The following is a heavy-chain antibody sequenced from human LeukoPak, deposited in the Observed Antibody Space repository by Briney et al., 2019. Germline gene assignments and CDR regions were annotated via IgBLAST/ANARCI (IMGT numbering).Heavy chain of an antibody. CDR2: INPSGGST. V-gene: IGHV1-46*01. CDR3: TSGGYSSGTDY. J-gene: IGHJ4*02. Sequence: ASVKVSCKASGYTFTSYYMHWVRQAPGQGLEWMGIINPSGGSTSYAQKFQGRVTMTRDMSTSTVYMELSSLRSKDTAVYYCTSGGYSSGTDYWGQGTLVTVSS. D-gene: IGHD5-18*01. CDR1: GYTFTSYY.